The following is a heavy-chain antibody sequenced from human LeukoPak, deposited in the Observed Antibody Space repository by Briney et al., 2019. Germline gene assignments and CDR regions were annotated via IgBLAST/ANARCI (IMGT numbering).Heavy chain of an antibody. CDR1: AFTFSSYS. V-gene: IGHV3-21*04. J-gene: IGHJ3*02. D-gene: IGHD3-10*01. CDR2: ISSSGSYI. CDR3: ARQIVWFGELGGLDAFDI. Sequence: GGSLRLSCAASAFTFSSYSMNWVRQAPGKGLEWVSSISSSGSYIYYADSVKGRFTISRDNAKNSLYLQMNSLRAEDTAVYYCARQIVWFGELGGLDAFDIWGQGTMVTVSS.